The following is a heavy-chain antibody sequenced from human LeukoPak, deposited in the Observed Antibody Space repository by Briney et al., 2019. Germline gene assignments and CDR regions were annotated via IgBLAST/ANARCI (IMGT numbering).Heavy chain of an antibody. J-gene: IGHJ4*02. V-gene: IGHV3-23*01. CDR3: AKGRVAYCGGDCYFDY. CDR2: ISGSGGST. Sequence: GGTLRLSCAASGFTFSSYGMSWVRQAPGKGLEWVSAISGSGGSTYYADSVKGRFTISRDNSKNKLYLQMNSLRAEDTAVYYCAKGRVAYCGGDCYFDYWGQGTLVTVSS. CDR1: GFTFSSYG. D-gene: IGHD2-21*02.